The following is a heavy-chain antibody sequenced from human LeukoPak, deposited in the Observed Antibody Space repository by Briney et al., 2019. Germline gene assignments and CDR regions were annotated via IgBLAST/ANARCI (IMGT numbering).Heavy chain of an antibody. J-gene: IGHJ6*02. CDR1: GFTFSSYG. V-gene: IGHV3-33*01. D-gene: IGHD2-2*01. Sequence: PGRSLRLSCAASGFTFSSYGMHWVRQAPGKGLEWVAVIWFDGSDRYYADSVKGRFTITRDNSKSTLYLQMNSLSAEDTAVYYCARARYCANTICYIGGGLDVWGPGTTVTVSS. CDR3: ARARYCANTICYIGGGLDV. CDR2: IWFDGSDR.